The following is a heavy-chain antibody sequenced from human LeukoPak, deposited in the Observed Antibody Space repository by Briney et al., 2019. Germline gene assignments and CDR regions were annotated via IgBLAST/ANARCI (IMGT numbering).Heavy chain of an antibody. J-gene: IGHJ3*02. CDR3: ARHGDASKDDAFDI. Sequence: SETLSLTCTVSGDSISSYYWSWVRQPPGKGLEWIGYIYYSGSTTYNPSLKSRVTISVDTSKTQFSLKLSSVTAADTAVYYCARHGDASKDDAFDIWGQGTLVTVSS. CDR2: IYYSGST. V-gene: IGHV4-59*08. CDR1: GDSISSYY. D-gene: IGHD5-24*01.